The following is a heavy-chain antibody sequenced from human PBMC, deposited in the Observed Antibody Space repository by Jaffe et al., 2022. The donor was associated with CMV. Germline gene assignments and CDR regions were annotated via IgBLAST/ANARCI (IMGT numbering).Heavy chain of an antibody. CDR3: ARYAYYDFWSGYLGDWSYYGMDV. V-gene: IGHV1-8*01. CDR2: MNPNSGNT. J-gene: IGHJ6*02. D-gene: IGHD3-3*01. CDR1: GYTFTSYD. Sequence: QVQLVQSGAEVKKPGASVKVSCKASGYTFTSYDINWVRQATGQGLEWMGWMNPNSGNTGYAQKFQGRVTMTRNTSISTAYMELSSLRSEDTAVYYCARYAYYDFWSGYLGDWSYYGMDVWGQGTTVTVSS.